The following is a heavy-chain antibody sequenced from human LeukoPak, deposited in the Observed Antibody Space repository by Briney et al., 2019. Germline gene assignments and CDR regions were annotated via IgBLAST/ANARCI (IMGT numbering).Heavy chain of an antibody. D-gene: IGHD6-13*01. CDR2: INAGNGDT. V-gene: IGHV1-3*01. Sequence: GASEKVSCKASGYTLTRDAMHLGGQAPGQRLEWIGWINAGNGDTKYSQRFQGRVTITRDTSASTAYMELSSLRSEDTAVYYCAKDPYSTLYYYYHAMDVWGQGTTVTVSS. J-gene: IGHJ6*02. CDR3: AKDPYSTLYYYYHAMDV. CDR1: GYTLTRDA.